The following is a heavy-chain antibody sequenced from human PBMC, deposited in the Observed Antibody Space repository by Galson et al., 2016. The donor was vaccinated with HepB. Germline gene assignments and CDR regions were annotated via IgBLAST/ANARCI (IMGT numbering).Heavy chain of an antibody. V-gene: IGHV4-34*01. CDR2: ISHTGGT. J-gene: IGHJ6*02. CDR3: ARTPTRVTAAGNYKGMDV. D-gene: IGHD4-23*01. CDR1: GGSFSGYD. Sequence: SETLSLTCAVYGGSFSGYDWAWVRQPPGKGLEWIGEISHTGGTKDNPSLESRVTISMDASKNQFSLKLSSLTAADTAVYYCARTPTRVTAAGNYKGMDVWGQGTPVTVSS.